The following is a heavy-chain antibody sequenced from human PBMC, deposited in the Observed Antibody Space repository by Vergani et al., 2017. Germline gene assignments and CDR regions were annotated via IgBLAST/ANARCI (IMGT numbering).Heavy chain of an antibody. D-gene: IGHD2-2*01. Sequence: QLQLQESGPGLVKPSQTLSLTCTVSGGSISSDDFYWSWIRQPPGKGLEWIGYIHYSGPTYYNSSLKSRVSMSVATSKKQFSLKMNSVTAADTAVYYCARRCSTTCSTMGRAAFDIWGQGTMVTVSS. CDR2: IHYSGPT. J-gene: IGHJ3*02. CDR1: GGSISSDDFY. V-gene: IGHV4-30-4*01. CDR3: ARRCSTTCSTMGRAAFDI.